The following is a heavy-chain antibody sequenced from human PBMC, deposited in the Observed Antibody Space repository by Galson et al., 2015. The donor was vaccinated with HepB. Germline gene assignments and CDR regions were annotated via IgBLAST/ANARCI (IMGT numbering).Heavy chain of an antibody. D-gene: IGHD2-15*01. V-gene: IGHV3-33*08. Sequence: SLRLSCAASGFTFSDYGMPWVRQAPRKGLEWVGLIWKDVSNQYYSDSVKGRFTSSRDNSRKTFFLHMSSLRAEDTAIYFCAREDRNILVAALDSWGQGTMVTISS. CDR3: AREDRNILVAALDS. CDR2: IWKDVSNQ. J-gene: IGHJ4*02. CDR1: GFTFSDYG.